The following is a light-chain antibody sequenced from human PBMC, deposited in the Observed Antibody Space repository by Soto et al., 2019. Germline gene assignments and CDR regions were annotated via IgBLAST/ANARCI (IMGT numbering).Light chain of an antibody. CDR3: CSYAGSYTFYV. Sequence: QSALTQPRSVSESRGQSVTSSCTGTSSDVGGYNYVSWYQQHPGKAPKLMIYDVSKRPSGVPDRFSGSKSGNTASLTISGFQAEDEADYYCCSYAGSYTFYVFGTGTNLTVL. J-gene: IGLJ1*01. CDR1: SSDVGGYNY. CDR2: DVS. V-gene: IGLV2-11*01.